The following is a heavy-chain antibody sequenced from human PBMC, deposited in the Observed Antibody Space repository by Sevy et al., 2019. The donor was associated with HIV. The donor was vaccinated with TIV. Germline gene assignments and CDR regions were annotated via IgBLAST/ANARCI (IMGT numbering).Heavy chain of an antibody. J-gene: IGHJ4*02. Sequence: ASVKVSCKVSGYTLTELSVHWVRQAPGKGLEWMATFDPEDDEKIYAQKFQGRVTMTEDTSTETAYMELSSLRSEDTAVYYCATTKDYYDSSGYPFDYWGQGTLVTVSS. D-gene: IGHD3-22*01. CDR2: FDPEDDEK. CDR3: ATTKDYYDSSGYPFDY. CDR1: GYTLTELS. V-gene: IGHV1-24*01.